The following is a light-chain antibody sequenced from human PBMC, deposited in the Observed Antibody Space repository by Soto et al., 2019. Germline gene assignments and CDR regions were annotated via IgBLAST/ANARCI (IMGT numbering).Light chain of an antibody. CDR3: QQYSTYFRT. CDR1: QSISSW. CDR2: RAS. J-gene: IGKJ2*01. Sequence: DLQMTQSPSTLSASVGDRVTITCRASQSISSWLAWYQQKPGKAPKLLIYRASSLQSGVPSRFSGSGSGTEFTLTISSLQPDDFATYYCQQYSTYFRTFGQGTKLEIK. V-gene: IGKV1-5*03.